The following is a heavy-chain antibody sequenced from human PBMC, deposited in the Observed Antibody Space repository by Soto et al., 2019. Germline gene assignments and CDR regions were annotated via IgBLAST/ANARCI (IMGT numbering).Heavy chain of an antibody. D-gene: IGHD2-15*01. V-gene: IGHV4-31*03. CDR3: ARGGSGDIVVVAAIDY. J-gene: IGHJ4*02. CDR2: IFYSGST. Sequence: QVQLQESGPGLVKPSQTLSLTCTVSGGSISSGNYYWSWIRQHPGKGLEWIGYIFYSGSTYYNPSLQSRVTISVATSKNQFSLKLSSVTAADTAVYYCARGGSGDIVVVAAIDYWGQGTLVTVSS. CDR1: GGSISSGNYY.